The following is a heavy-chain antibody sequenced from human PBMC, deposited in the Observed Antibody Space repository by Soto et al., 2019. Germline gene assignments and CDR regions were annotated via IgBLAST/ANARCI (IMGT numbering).Heavy chain of an antibody. CDR1: GGSISNNNW. Sequence: QVQLQESGPGLVKPSGTLSLTCNVSGGSISNNNWWSWVRQPPGKGLEWIGEIYHSGSTNYNPSLKSRVIMSVDKPKNQFSLKLSSVTAADTAVYYCARYDSGGYRFDYWGQGTLVTVSS. V-gene: IGHV4-4*02. CDR2: IYHSGST. D-gene: IGHD3-22*01. CDR3: ARYDSGGYRFDY. J-gene: IGHJ4*02.